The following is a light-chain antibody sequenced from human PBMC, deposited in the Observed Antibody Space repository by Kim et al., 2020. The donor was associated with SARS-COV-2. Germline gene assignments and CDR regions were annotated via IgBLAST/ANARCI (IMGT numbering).Light chain of an antibody. J-gene: IGLJ3*02. CDR3: QVWDSSTGV. V-gene: IGLV3-9*01. CDR2: RDS. Sequence: SVARGQTARITCGGNNIGSKNVHWYQQKPGQAPVLIIYRDSNRPSGIPERFSGSNSGNTATLTISRAQAGDEADYYCQVWDSSTGVFGGGTKLTVL. CDR1: NIGSKN.